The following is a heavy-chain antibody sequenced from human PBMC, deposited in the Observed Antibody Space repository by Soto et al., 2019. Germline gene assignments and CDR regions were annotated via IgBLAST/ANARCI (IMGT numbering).Heavy chain of an antibody. D-gene: IGHD6-19*01. CDR1: GYTFTSYG. V-gene: IGHV1-18*01. J-gene: IGHJ3*02. CDR3: AKPLRPYSIGWYLDI. Sequence: ASVKVSCKAPGYTFTSYGISLVRQAPVQVLELIVWIIAYNFNTNYSQKLQGRFTITTYTSTITSYIELRSLRSDDTAVYYCAKPLRPYSIGWYLDIWGQGTMVTVSS. CDR2: IIAYNFNT.